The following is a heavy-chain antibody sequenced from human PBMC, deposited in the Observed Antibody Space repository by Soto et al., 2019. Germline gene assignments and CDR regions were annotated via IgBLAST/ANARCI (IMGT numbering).Heavy chain of an antibody. D-gene: IGHD3-3*01. V-gene: IGHV3-7*03. J-gene: IGHJ4*02. CDR3: ARDKYDLWGRHLDY. Sequence: PSWSLKLCCAASGVTFWSYWMCWVRQDPGKGLEWVANIKQDGSEKYYVEHVKGRFTISRDNAKNSLYLRMDSLRAEDTAVYYCARDKYDLWGRHLDYRGQGTLDTVSS. CDR2: IKQDGSEK. CDR1: GVTFWSYW.